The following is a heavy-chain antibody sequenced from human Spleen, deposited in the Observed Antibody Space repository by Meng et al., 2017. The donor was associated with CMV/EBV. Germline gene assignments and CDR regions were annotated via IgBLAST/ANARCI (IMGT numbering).Heavy chain of an antibody. D-gene: IGHD2-21*01. J-gene: IGHJ1*01. Sequence: SCKASGYAFTGYYIHWVRQAPGQGLEWVGWINPNSGGTNYAQKFQGKVTMTSDTSLSTAYMELTRLTSDDTAVYYCARDTDYSYFQHWGQGTLVTVSS. CDR2: INPNSGGT. CDR3: ARDTDYSYFQH. V-gene: IGHV1-2*02. CDR1: GYAFTGYY.